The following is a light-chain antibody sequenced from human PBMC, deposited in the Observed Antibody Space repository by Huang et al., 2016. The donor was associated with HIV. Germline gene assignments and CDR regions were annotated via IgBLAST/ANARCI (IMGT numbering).Light chain of an antibody. Sequence: DIQMTQSPSSLSASIGDRVTITCRASQSISSHLNWYQQKPGKAPKLLIYGASKLQTGAPARFSGSGSGTDFTLAISSLQPEDLATYYCQQSYDARTFGQGTKVEI. CDR1: QSISSH. CDR3: QQSYDART. J-gene: IGKJ1*01. CDR2: GAS. V-gene: IGKV1-39*01.